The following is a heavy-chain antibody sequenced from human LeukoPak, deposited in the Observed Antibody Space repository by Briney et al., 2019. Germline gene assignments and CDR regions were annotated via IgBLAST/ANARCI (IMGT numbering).Heavy chain of an antibody. CDR2: INSDGTSA. D-gene: IGHD1-26*01. V-gene: IGHV3-74*01. Sequence: GGSLRLSCAASGFAFSNFWMHWVRQVPGKGLVWVSLINSDGTSARYADSVKGRFTISRDNANNTIHLQMNGLSAEDTAVYYCTRGRVGGIDYWGQGTLVTVSS. J-gene: IGHJ4*02. CDR3: TRGRVGGIDY. CDR1: GFAFSNFW.